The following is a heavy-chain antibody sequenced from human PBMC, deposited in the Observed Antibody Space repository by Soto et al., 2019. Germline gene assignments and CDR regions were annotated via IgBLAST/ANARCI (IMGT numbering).Heavy chain of an antibody. CDR2: ISSSSSTI. D-gene: IGHD3-16*02. CDR3: ARASRHYAYVWGSYRRRYYFDY. Sequence: GGSLRLSCAASGFTFSSYSMNWVRQAPGKGLEWVSYISSSSSTIYYADSVKGRFTISRDNAKNSLYLQMNSLRDEDTAVYYCARASRHYAYVWGSYRRRYYFDYWGQGTLVTVYS. CDR1: GFTFSSYS. J-gene: IGHJ4*02. V-gene: IGHV3-48*02.